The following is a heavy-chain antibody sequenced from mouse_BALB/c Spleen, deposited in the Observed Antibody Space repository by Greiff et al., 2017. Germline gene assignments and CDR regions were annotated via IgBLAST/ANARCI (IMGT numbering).Heavy chain of an antibody. Sequence: DVMLVESWGGLVKPGGSLKLSCAASGFTFSSYAMSWVRQTPEKRLEWVASISSGGSTYYPDSVKGRFTISRDNARNILYLQMSSLRSEDTAMYYCARGVDYDNAMDYWGQGTSVTVSS. V-gene: IGHV5-6-5*01. J-gene: IGHJ4*01. CDR3: ARGVDYDNAMDY. CDR1: GFTFSSYA. CDR2: ISSGGST. D-gene: IGHD2-4*01.